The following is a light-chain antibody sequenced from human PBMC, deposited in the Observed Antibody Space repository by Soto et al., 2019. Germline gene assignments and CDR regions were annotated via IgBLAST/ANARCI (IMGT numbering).Light chain of an antibody. Sequence: DTQMTQSPSTLSASVGDRVTITCRASQSISSWLAWYQQRPGRAPKLLIYKASSLESGVPSRFSGSGSGTEFTLTISRLQPDDFATYYCQQYNSYSPTFGQGTKVEIK. J-gene: IGKJ1*01. CDR2: KAS. V-gene: IGKV1-5*03. CDR1: QSISSW. CDR3: QQYNSYSPT.